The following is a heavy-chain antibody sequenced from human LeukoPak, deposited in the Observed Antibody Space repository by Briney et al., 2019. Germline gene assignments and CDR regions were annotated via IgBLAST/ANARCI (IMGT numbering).Heavy chain of an antibody. CDR1: VSGVSTVSGGSMATYY. J-gene: IGHJ4*02. V-gene: IGHV4-59*08. CDR3: ARRVATKPKYFFDS. CDR2: VYYSGVT. D-gene: IGHD5-24*01. Sequence: SETLSLTCTVSGVSTVSGGSMATYYWTCLRQPPGKALYRIGFVYYSGVTKYNPSLESRVTISLDASKNQFSLKLSSMTAADTAMYYCARRVATKPKYFFDSWGQGTLVTVSS.